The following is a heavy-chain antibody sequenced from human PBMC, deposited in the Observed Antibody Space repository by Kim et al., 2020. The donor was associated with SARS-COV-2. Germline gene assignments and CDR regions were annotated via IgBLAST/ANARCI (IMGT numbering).Heavy chain of an antibody. D-gene: IGHD6-6*01. V-gene: IGHV3-30*18. CDR3: AKDGEFEYRSSFGY. CDR1: GFTFISYG. J-gene: IGHJ4*02. CDR2: ISYDGSNK. Sequence: GGSLRLSCAASGFTFISYGMHWVRQAPGKGLAWVAVISYDGSNKYYADSVKGRFPISRDNSKNTLYLQMNSLRAEDTTVYYCAKDGEFEYRSSFGYWGQGTLVTVSS.